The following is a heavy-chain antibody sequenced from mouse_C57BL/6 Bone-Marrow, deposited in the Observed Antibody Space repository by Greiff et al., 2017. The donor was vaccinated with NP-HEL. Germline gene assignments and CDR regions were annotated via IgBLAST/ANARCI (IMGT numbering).Heavy chain of an antibody. CDR2: IYPRSGNT. J-gene: IGHJ1*03. CDR1: GYTFTSYG. D-gene: IGHD1-1*01. CDR3: ARSGYYGSSFYWYFDV. Sequence: QVHVKQSGAELARPGASVKLSCKASGYTFTSYGISWVKQRTGQGLEWIGEIYPRSGNTYYNEKFKGKATLTADKSSSTAYMELRSLTSEDSAVYFCARSGYYGSSFYWYFDVWGTGTTVTVSS. V-gene: IGHV1-81*01.